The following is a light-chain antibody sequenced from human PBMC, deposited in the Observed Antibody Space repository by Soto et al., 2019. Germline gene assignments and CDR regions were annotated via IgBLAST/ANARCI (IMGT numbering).Light chain of an antibody. V-gene: IGLV2-14*01. Sequence: QSALTQPASVSGSPGQSITISCTGTSSDVGGYNYVSWYQQHPGKAPKLMIYEVSNRPSGVSKRFSGSKSGNTASLTISGLQAEDEADYYCSSYTSSSTRVFGGGTKLTVL. CDR2: EVS. CDR1: SSDVGGYNY. CDR3: SSYTSSSTRV. J-gene: IGLJ3*02.